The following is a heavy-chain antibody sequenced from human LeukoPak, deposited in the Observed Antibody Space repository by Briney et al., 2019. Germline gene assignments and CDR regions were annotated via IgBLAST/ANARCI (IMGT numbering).Heavy chain of an antibody. CDR2: ISSSSSYI. Sequence: GGSLRLSCAASGFTFSSYSMNWVRQAPGKGLEWVSSISSSSSYIYYADSVKGRFTISRDNAKNSLYLQMSSLRAEDTAVYYCARDYYVPYGSGSYPDWYFDLWGRGTLVTVSS. J-gene: IGHJ2*01. CDR1: GFTFSSYS. V-gene: IGHV3-21*01. CDR3: ARDYYVPYGSGSYPDWYFDL. D-gene: IGHD3-10*01.